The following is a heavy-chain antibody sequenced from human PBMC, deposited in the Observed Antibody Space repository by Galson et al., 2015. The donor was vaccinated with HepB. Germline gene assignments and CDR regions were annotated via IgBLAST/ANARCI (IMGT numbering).Heavy chain of an antibody. CDR2: ISAYNGNT. CDR1: GYTFTSYG. D-gene: IGHD3-22*01. CDR3: ARDLGDSSGYYYAMDAFDI. V-gene: IGHV1-18*01. J-gene: IGHJ3*02. Sequence: QSGAEVKKPGASVKVSCKASGYTFTSYGISWVRQAPGQGLEWMGWISAYNGNTNYAQKLQGRVTMTTDTSTSTAYMELRSLRSDDTAVYYCARDLGDSSGYYYAMDAFDIWGQGTMVTVSS.